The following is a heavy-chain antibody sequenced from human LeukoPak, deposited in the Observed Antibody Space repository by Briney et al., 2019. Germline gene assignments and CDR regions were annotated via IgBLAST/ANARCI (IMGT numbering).Heavy chain of an antibody. Sequence: PGGSLRLSCAASRFTFSDYDMSWIRQAPGKGLEWVSYISSSGSTLYYADSVKGRFTISRDNAKNSLYLQMNSLRAEDTAVYYCARVEGRSYGGNSAWFDPWGQGTLVTVSS. CDR1: RFTFSDYD. J-gene: IGHJ5*02. CDR3: ARVEGRSYGGNSAWFDP. CDR2: ISSSGSTL. V-gene: IGHV3-11*04. D-gene: IGHD4-23*01.